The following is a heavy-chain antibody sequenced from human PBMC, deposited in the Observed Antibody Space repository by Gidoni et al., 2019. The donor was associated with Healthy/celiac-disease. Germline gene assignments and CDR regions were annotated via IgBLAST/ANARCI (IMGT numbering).Heavy chain of an antibody. J-gene: IGHJ5*02. CDR3: ARDLGDYDCWGTKPKNWFDP. Sequence: QVQLQESGPGLVKPPETLSLTCTVSGYSISSGYYWGWIRQPPGKGLEWIGSIYHSGSTYYNPSLKSRVTISVDTSKNQFSMKLSSVTAADMAVYYCARDLGDYDCWGTKPKNWFDPWGQGTLVTVSS. V-gene: IGHV4-38-2*02. CDR1: GYSISSGYY. D-gene: IGHD3-3*01. CDR2: IYHSGST.